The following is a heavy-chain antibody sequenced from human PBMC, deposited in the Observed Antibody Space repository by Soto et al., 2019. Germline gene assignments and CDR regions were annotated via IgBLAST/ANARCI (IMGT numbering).Heavy chain of an antibody. V-gene: IGHV1-69*13. CDR3: ASGYYDSSGYSIDY. Sequence: AVKVSCKSSVGTFNSFAFSWVRQAPGEGLEWMGGLIVILGSTNYAQKFEGRVTITADEASSTAYMEVSDLRSEDTALYFCASGYYDSSGYSIDYWGQGTQVTVSS. J-gene: IGHJ4*02. D-gene: IGHD3-22*01. CDR1: VGTFNSFA. CDR2: LIVILGST.